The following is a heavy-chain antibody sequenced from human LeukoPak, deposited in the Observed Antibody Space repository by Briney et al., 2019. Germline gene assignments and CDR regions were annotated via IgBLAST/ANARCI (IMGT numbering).Heavy chain of an antibody. D-gene: IGHD3-10*01. CDR3: TTQLLWFGESLGY. Sequence: GGSLRLSCAASGFTFSKAWMSWVRQAPGKGLEWVGRIKSKTDGGTTDYAAPVKGRFTISRDDSKNTLYLQMNSLKTEDTAVYYCTTQLLWFGESLGYWGQGTLVTVSS. V-gene: IGHV3-15*01. CDR1: GFTFSKAW. CDR2: IKSKTDGGTT. J-gene: IGHJ4*02.